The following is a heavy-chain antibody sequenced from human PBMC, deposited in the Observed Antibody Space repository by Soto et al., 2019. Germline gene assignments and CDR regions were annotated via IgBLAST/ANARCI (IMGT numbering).Heavy chain of an antibody. V-gene: IGHV4-38-2*02. J-gene: IGHJ4*02. CDR2: LYHSVTS. D-gene: IGHD1-26*01. CDR1: GFSIISGYY. Sequence: SETLSLTCAVSGFSIISGYYWCWIRQPPGKGLEWIGSLYHSVTSYYNPSLRSRATISVDTSKNQFSLKLASVTAADSAMYYCARDGGSYSGIDYWGQGTLVTVSS. CDR3: ARDGGSYSGIDY.